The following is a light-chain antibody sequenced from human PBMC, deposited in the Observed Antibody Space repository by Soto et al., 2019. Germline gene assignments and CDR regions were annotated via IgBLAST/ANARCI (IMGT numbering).Light chain of an antibody. CDR2: AAS. J-gene: IGKJ1*01. CDR1: QGISSW. CDR3: LQHSIFPVT. Sequence: DIQMTQSPSSVSASVGARFTITCRASQGISSWLAWYQQKPGKAPKLLIYAASSLQSGVPSRFSGSGSETEFTLTISSLQPEDFATYYCLQHSIFPVTFGQGTKVDIK. V-gene: IGKV1D-12*01.